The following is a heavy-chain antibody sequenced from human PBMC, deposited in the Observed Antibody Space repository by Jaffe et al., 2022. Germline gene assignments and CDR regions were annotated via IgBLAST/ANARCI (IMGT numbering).Heavy chain of an antibody. CDR2: IRFNGDAK. V-gene: IGHV3-30*02. J-gene: IGHJ4*02. CDR3: AKGYCSGTSCYSWYFDS. Sequence: QVHLVESGGGVVQPGGSLRLSCAASGFTFSNHGMHWVRQAPGKGLEWVAFIRFNGDAKYYADSVEGRFTISRDNSKNTMYLQMNSLRPEDTAVYYCAKGYCSGTSCYSWYFDSWGQGALVSVSS. CDR1: GFTFSNHG. D-gene: IGHD2-15*01.